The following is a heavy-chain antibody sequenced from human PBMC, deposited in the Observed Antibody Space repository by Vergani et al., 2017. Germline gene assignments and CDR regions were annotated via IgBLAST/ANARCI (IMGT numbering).Heavy chain of an antibody. D-gene: IGHD5-18*01. Sequence: QVQLVESGGGVVQPGRSLRLSCAASGFTFSSYAMHWVRQAPGKGLEWVAVISYDGSNKYYADSVNGRFTISRDNSKNTLYLQVNSLRAEDTAVYYCARVVDTGMLPFSGAFDIWGQGTMVTVSS. CDR3: ARVVDTGMLPFSGAFDI. J-gene: IGHJ3*02. V-gene: IGHV3-30*04. CDR2: ISYDGSNK. CDR1: GFTFSSYA.